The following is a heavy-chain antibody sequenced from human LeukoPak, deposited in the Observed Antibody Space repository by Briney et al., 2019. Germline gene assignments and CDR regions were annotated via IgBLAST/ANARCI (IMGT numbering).Heavy chain of an antibody. CDR3: ARLQGRYYFDY. CDR1: GGSIDSFY. D-gene: IGHD1-1*01. V-gene: IGHV4-59*08. CDR2: IYYSGST. J-gene: IGHJ4*02. Sequence: PSETLPLTCTVSGGSIDSFYWSWIRQPPGKGLEWIGYIYYSGSTNYNPSLKSRVTISVDTSKNQFSLKLSSVTAADTAVYYCARLQGRYYFDYWGQGTLVTVSS.